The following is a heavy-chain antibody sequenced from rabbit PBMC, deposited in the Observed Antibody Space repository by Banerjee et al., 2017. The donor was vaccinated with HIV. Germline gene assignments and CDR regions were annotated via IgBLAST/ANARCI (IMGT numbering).Heavy chain of an antibody. V-gene: IGHV1S7*01. J-gene: IGHJ4*01. D-gene: IGHD1-1*01. CDR2: IYAGKGST. Sequence: QLKETGGGLVQPGGSLTLSCKASGFDFRSYYMSWVRQAPGKGLEWIGIIYAGKGSTDYASWVNGRFTISSDNAQNTVDLQMNSLTAADTATYFCARVLAYASSSGYGDYFNLWGPGTLVTVS. CDR1: GFDFRSYY. CDR3: ARVLAYASSSGYGDYFNL.